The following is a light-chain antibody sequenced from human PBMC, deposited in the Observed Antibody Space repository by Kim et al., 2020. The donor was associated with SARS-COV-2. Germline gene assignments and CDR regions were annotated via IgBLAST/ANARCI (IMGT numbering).Light chain of an antibody. V-gene: IGKV1-33*01. CDR1: QDISNY. CDR2: DAS. J-gene: IGKJ2*01. CDR3: QQYDNRPYT. Sequence: SACVGDTVTITCRASQDISNYLNWYQQKPGKAPKLLIYDASNLETGLTSRFSGSVSGTDFTFTISSLQPEDIATYYCQQYDNRPYTFGQGTKLEIK.